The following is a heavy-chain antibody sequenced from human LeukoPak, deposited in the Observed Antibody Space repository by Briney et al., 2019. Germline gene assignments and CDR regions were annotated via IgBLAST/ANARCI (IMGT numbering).Heavy chain of an antibody. J-gene: IGHJ4*02. CDR2: FSGNGGST. Sequence: GGSLRLSCGASGFTFSSYAMSWVRQAPGKGREWVSGFSGNGGSTYYADSVTGRFTVSRDNSKNTVDLQMNNLRVDDTAIYYCAKDHANTPVVTNWGQGILVSVSS. V-gene: IGHV3-23*01. D-gene: IGHD2-21*02. CDR1: GFTFSSYA. CDR3: AKDHANTPVVTN.